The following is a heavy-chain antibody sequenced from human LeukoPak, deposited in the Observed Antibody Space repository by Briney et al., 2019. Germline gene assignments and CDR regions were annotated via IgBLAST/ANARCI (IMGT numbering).Heavy chain of an antibody. CDR1: GFTFSSYW. CDR2: ISSDGSST. D-gene: IGHD4-23*01. CDR3: ARGRPHGNDY. V-gene: IGHV3-74*01. J-gene: IGHJ4*02. Sequence: GGSLRLSCAASGFTFSSYWMNWVRQAPGKGLVWVSRISSDGSSTTYADSVKGRFSISRDNAKNTLYLQMNSLRVEDTAVYYCARGRPHGNDYWGQGTLVTVSS.